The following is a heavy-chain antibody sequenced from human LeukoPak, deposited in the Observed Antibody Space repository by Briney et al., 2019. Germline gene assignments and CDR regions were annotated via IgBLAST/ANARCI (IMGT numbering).Heavy chain of an antibody. CDR3: ARELRYSSGWYAYYFDY. CDR2: INHSGST. D-gene: IGHD6-19*01. Sequence: PSETLSLTCAVYGGSFSGYYWSWIRQPPGKGLEWIGEINHSGSTNYNPSLKSRVTISVDTSKNQFSLKLSSVTAADTAVYYCARELRYSSGWYAYYFDYWGQGTLVTVSS. CDR1: GGSFSGYY. J-gene: IGHJ4*02. V-gene: IGHV4-34*01.